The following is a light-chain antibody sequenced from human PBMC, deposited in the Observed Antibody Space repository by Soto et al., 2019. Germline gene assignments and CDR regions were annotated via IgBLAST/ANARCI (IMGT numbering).Light chain of an antibody. Sequence: EVVLTQTRCTLSLSPGERATLSCRASQSVSSNYLAWYQQKPGQAPRLLIYDASSRAPGIPDRFSGSGSGTDFALTISRLEPEDFAVYYCQQYGTSTGTFGQGTKVDI. CDR2: DAS. J-gene: IGKJ1*01. V-gene: IGKV3-20*01. CDR1: QSVSSNY. CDR3: QQYGTSTGT.